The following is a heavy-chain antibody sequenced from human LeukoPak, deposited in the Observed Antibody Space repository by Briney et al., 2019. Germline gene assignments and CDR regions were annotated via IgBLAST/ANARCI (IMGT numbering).Heavy chain of an antibody. J-gene: IGHJ6*02. CDR1: GFTFSSYA. Sequence: GGSLRLSCAASGFTFSSYAMSWVRQAPGKGLEWVSAISGSGGSTYYADSVKGRFTISRDNSKNTLYLQMNSLRAEDTAVYYCAKFGLAGSGSYYYYGMDVWGQGTTVTVSS. CDR3: AKFGLAGSGSYYYYGMDV. V-gene: IGHV3-23*01. D-gene: IGHD3-3*01. CDR2: ISGSGGST.